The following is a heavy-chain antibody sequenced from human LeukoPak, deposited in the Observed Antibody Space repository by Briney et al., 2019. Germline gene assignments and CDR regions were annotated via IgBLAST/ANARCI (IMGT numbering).Heavy chain of an antibody. CDR2: IYSGGST. V-gene: IGHV3-66*02. D-gene: IGHD3-22*01. J-gene: IGHJ6*03. CDR1: GFTVSDNY. Sequence: GGSLRLSCAASGFTVSDNYMSWVRQAPGKGLEWVSLIYSGGSTFYADSVKGRFTISRDSSKNTVYLQINSLRPEDTAVYYCARQARAVVINYYYSYMDVWGKGTTVTVSS. CDR3: ARQARAVVINYYYSYMDV.